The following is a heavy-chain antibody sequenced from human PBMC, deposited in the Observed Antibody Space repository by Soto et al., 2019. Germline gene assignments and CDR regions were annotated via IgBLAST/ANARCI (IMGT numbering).Heavy chain of an antibody. V-gene: IGHV3-48*02. CDR2: ISSSSSTI. CDR3: ARDLPYYYDSSGYSEYYYYYGMDV. Sequence: LRLSCAASGFTFSSYSMNWVRQAPGKGLEWVSYISSSSSTIYYADSVKGRFTISRDNAKNSLYLQMNSLRDEDTAVYYCARDLPYYYDSSGYSEYYYYYGMDVWGQGTTVTVSS. CDR1: GFTFSSYS. D-gene: IGHD3-22*01. J-gene: IGHJ6*02.